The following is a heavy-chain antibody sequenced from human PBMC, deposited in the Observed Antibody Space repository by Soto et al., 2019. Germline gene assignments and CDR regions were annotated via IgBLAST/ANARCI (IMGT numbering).Heavy chain of an antibody. D-gene: IGHD3-10*01. Sequence: GGSLRLSCXASGFTFSSYSMNWVRQAPGKGLEWVSSISSSSSYIYYADSVKGRFTISRDNAKNSLYLQMNSLKTEDTAVYYCTTSGPTLWFGELLRRDYWGQGTLVTVSS. CDR2: ISSSSSYI. V-gene: IGHV3-21*03. CDR1: GFTFSSYS. CDR3: TTSGPTLWFGELLRRDY. J-gene: IGHJ4*02.